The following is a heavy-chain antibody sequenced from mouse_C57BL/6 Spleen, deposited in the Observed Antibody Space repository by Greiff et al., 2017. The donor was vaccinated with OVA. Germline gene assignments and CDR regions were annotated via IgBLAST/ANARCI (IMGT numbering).Heavy chain of an antibody. V-gene: IGHV5-16*01. D-gene: IGHD2-5*01. J-gene: IGHJ3*01. CDR3: ARAYYSNYVWFAY. CDR1: GFTFSDYY. CDR2: INYDGSST. Sequence: EVQLKESEGGLVQPGSSMKLSCTASGFTFSDYYMAWVRQVPEKGLEWVANINYDGSSTYYLDSLKSRFIISRDNAKNILYLQMSSLKSEDTATYYCARAYYSNYVWFAYWGQGTLVTVSA.